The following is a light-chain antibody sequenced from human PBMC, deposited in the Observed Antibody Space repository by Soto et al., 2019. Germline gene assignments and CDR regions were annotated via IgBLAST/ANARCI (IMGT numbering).Light chain of an antibody. CDR1: QSVSTY. Sequence: EIVLTQSPGTLSLSPGESATLSCRASQSVSTYLAWYQHNAGQAPRLLIYGASNRATGIPDRFSGSXSGTXFTLTISRLEPEDFAMYYCQQYDGSPRPFGQGTKVEMK. J-gene: IGKJ1*01. CDR3: QQYDGSPRP. V-gene: IGKV3-20*01. CDR2: GAS.